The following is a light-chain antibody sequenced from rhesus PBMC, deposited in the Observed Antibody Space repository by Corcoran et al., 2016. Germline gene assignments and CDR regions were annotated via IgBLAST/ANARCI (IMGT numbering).Light chain of an antibody. CDR2: DVS. CDR1: QGISTY. J-gene: IGKJ1*01. Sequence: DIQLTQSPSSLSASVGDRVTITCRASQGISTYLAWYQQKSEKAPTLLISDVSNLEKGVPSRFSGGGSGTDFTLTINSLQPEDFATYYCQQRNSFPRTFGQGTKVEIK. V-gene: IGKV1-38*01. CDR3: QQRNSFPRT.